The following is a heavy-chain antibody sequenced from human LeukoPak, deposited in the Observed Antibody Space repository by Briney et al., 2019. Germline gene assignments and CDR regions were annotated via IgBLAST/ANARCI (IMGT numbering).Heavy chain of an antibody. V-gene: IGHV4-4*07. CDR3: ARTYYDFWSGSDD. CDR1: GDSIRSYY. CDR2: IFGSGNI. J-gene: IGHJ4*02. D-gene: IGHD3-3*01. Sequence: SETLSLTCTVSGDSIRSYYWSWIRQPAGKGLEWIGRIFGSGNINYNPSLKSRVTMSVDTSRNQFSLKLTSVTAADTAVYYCARTYYDFWSGSDDWGQGTLVTVSS.